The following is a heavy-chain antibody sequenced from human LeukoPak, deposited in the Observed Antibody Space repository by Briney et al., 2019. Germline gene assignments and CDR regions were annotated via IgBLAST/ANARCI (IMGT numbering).Heavy chain of an antibody. D-gene: IGHD3-16*01. J-gene: IGHJ6*03. CDR1: GGSISSYC. CDR2: IYHSGST. CDR3: ARAAWGYMDV. V-gene: IGHV4-59*12. Sequence: SETLSLTCTVSGGSISSYCWSWIRQPPGKGLEWIGYIYHSGSTYYNPSLKSRVTISVDRSKNQFSLKLSSVTAADTAVYYCARAAWGYMDVWGKGTTVTVSS.